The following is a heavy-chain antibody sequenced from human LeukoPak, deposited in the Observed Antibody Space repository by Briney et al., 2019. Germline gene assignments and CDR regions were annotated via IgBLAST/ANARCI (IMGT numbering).Heavy chain of an antibody. CDR2: IYYSGST. D-gene: IGHD2-21*01. CDR3: ARGAYCGGDCYPGYYYYMDV. CDR1: GGSISSSSYY. V-gene: IGHV4-39*01. Sequence: PSETLSLTCTVSGGSISSSSYYWGWIRQPPGKGLEWIGSIYYSGSTYYNPSLKSRVTISVDTSKNQFSLKLSSVTAADTAVYYCARGAYCGGDCYPGYYYYMDVWGKGITVTVSS. J-gene: IGHJ6*03.